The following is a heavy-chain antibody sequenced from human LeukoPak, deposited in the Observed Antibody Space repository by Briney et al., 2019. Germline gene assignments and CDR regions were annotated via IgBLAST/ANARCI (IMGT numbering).Heavy chain of an antibody. V-gene: IGHV4-59*01. CDR2: IYYSGST. Sequence: SETLSLTCTVSGGSISSYYWSWIRQPPGKGLEWIGYIYYSGSTNYNPSLKSRVTISVDTSKNQFSLKLGSVTAADTAVYYCAGGGYSYSQDPYYYYYMDVWGKGTTVTISS. CDR3: AGGGYSYSQDPYYYYYMDV. J-gene: IGHJ6*03. CDR1: GGSISSYY. D-gene: IGHD5-18*01.